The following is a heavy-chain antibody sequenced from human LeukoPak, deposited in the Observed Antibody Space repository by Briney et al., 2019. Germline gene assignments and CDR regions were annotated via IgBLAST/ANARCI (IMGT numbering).Heavy chain of an antibody. Sequence: PSETLSLTCAVYGGSFSGYYWSWIRQPPGKGLEWIGEINHSGSTNYNPSLKSRVTISVDTSKNQFSLKLSSVTAADTAVYYCERQWPTPGGWFDPWGQGTLVTVSS. V-gene: IGHV4-34*01. CDR2: INHSGST. CDR1: GGSFSGYY. D-gene: IGHD6-19*01. CDR3: ERQWPTPGGWFDP. J-gene: IGHJ5*02.